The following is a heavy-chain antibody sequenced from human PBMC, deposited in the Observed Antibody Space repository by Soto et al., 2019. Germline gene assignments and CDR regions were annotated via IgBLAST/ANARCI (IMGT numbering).Heavy chain of an antibody. CDR2: INPSGGST. CDR3: ARELREYDSSGYWFDP. J-gene: IGHJ5*02. CDR1: GYTFTGYY. Sequence: ASVKVSCKASGYTFTGYYMHWVRQAPGQGLEWMGIINPSGGSTSYAQKFQGRVTMTRDTSTSTVYMELSSLRSEDTAVYYCARELREYDSSGYWFDPWGQGTLVTVSS. D-gene: IGHD3-22*01. V-gene: IGHV1-46*03.